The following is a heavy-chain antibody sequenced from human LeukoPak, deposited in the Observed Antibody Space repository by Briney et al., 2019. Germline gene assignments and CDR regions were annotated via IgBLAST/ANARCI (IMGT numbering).Heavy chain of an antibody. D-gene: IGHD5-12*01. V-gene: IGHV3-23*01. Sequence: GGSLRLSCAASGFTFSSYAMSWVRQAPGKGLEWVSAISGSGGSTYYADSVKGRFAISRDNSKNTLYLQMNSLRAEDTAVYYCAKNLVGGYDGTDYWGQGTLVTVSS. CDR3: AKNLVGGYDGTDY. CDR2: ISGSGGST. J-gene: IGHJ4*02. CDR1: GFTFSSYA.